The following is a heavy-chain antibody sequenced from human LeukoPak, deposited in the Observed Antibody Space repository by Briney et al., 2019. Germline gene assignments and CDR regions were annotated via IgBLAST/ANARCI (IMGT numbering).Heavy chain of an antibody. V-gene: IGHV4-59*01. J-gene: IGHJ4*02. Sequence: SETLSLTCTVSGGSISSYYWSWIRQPPGKGLEWIGYIYYSGSTNYNPSLKSRVTISVDTSKNQFSLKLSSVTAADTAVYYCAREVELGGYFDYWGQGTLVTVSS. CDR1: GGSISSYY. CDR3: AREVELGGYFDY. D-gene: IGHD1-7*01. CDR2: IYYSGST.